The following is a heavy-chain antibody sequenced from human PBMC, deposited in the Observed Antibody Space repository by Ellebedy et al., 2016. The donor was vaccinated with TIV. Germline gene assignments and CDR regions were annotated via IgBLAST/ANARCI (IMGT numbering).Heavy chain of an antibody. Sequence: HTGGSLRLSCAASGFTFSSYWMNWVRQTPGKGLLWVSRINSDGSGTTYADSVKGRFTISRDNAKNTLLLQMNSLRAEDTALFYCARESRDWDFDLWGWGTLVTVSS. CDR2: INSDGSGT. D-gene: IGHD3-10*01. CDR3: ARESRDWDFDL. V-gene: IGHV3-74*01. CDR1: GFTFSSYW. J-gene: IGHJ2*01.